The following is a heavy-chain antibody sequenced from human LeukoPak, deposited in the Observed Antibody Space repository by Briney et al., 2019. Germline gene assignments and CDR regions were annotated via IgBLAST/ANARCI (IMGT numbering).Heavy chain of an antibody. CDR3: ARVGSGRYNYGYSLVY. Sequence: SETLALTCAVYGGSFSGYYWSWIRQPAGKGLEWIGRIYTSGSTNYNPSLKSRATISVDTSKNQFSLKLSSMTAADTAVYYCARVGSGRYNYGYSLVYWGQGTLVTVSS. V-gene: IGHV4-59*10. CDR1: GGSFSGYY. D-gene: IGHD5-18*01. J-gene: IGHJ4*02. CDR2: IYTSGST.